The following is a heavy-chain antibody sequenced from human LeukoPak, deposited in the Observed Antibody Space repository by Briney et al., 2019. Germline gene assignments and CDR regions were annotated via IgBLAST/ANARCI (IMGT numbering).Heavy chain of an antibody. J-gene: IGHJ4*02. D-gene: IGHD2-2*01. CDR1: GFSFSSYA. Sequence: PGGSLTLSCAASGFSFSSYAMSWVRQAPGKGPEWVSAIVGSGGNMYYADSVKGRFTTSRDNFKSTLYLQMNSLRAEDTAVYYCAKGLTWDSTSCSDWGQGTLVTVSS. V-gene: IGHV3-23*01. CDR3: AKGLTWDSTSCSD. CDR2: IVGSGGNM.